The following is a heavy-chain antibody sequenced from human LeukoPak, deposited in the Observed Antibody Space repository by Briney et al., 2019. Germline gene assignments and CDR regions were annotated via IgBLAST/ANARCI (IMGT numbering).Heavy chain of an antibody. J-gene: IGHJ3*02. CDR1: GFTFSIYE. D-gene: IGHD2-21*02. CDR2: ISGSGSTI. CDR3: ARENIVVVTAIRDAFDI. V-gene: IGHV3-48*03. Sequence: GGSLRLSCAASGFTFSIYEMNWVRQAPGKGLEWVSFISGSGSTIHFADSVKGRFTISRDNAKNSLCLQMNSLRDEDTAVYYCARENIVVVTAIRDAFDIWGQGTMVTVSS.